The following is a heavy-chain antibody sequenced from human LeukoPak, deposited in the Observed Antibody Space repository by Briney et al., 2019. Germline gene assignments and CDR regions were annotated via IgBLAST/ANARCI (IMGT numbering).Heavy chain of an antibody. V-gene: IGHV3-9*01. CDR2: INWNSGSI. CDR1: GFTFDDYG. CDR3: ARDPGYSSSWYVSYFDY. D-gene: IGHD6-13*01. Sequence: GGSLRLSCTASGFTFDDYGMHWVRQAPGKGLEWVSGINWNSGSIAYADSVKGRFTVSRDNSKNTLYLQMNSLRAEDTAVYYCARDPGYSSSWYVSYFDYWGQGTLVTVSS. J-gene: IGHJ4*02.